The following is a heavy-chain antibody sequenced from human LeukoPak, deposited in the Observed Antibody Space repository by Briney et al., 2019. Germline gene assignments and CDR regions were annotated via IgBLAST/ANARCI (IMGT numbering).Heavy chain of an antibody. D-gene: IGHD3-22*01. CDR3: AGRYDSSGYPLH. Sequence: GGSLRLSCAASGFSVSSNYVSWVRQAPGKGLEWVSVIYSGGTTYYADSIKGRFTISRDNSKNTLYLQMNSLRAEDTAVYNCAGRYDSSGYPLHWGQGTPVTVSS. J-gene: IGHJ4*02. CDR2: IYSGGTT. V-gene: IGHV3-53*01. CDR1: GFSVSSNY.